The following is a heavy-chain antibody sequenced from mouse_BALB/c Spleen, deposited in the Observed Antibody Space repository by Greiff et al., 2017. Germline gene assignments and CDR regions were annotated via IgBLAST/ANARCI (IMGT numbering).Heavy chain of an antibody. Sequence: VQLQQSGAELAKPGASVKMSCKASGYTFTSYWMHWVKQRPGQGLEWIGYINPSTGYTEYNQKFKDKATLTADKSSSTAYMQLSSLTSEDSAVYYCARWGNYYGSSYGWYFDVWGAGTTVTVSS. D-gene: IGHD1-1*01. CDR1: GYTFTSYW. J-gene: IGHJ1*01. V-gene: IGHV1-7*01. CDR3: ARWGNYYGSSYGWYFDV. CDR2: INPSTGYT.